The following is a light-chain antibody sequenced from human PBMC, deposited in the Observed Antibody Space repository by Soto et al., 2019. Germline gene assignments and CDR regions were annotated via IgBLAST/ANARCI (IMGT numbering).Light chain of an antibody. Sequence: EIVLTQSPGTLSLSPGERATLSCRASQSVSSYLAWYQQKPGQAPRLLIYDASNRATGIPARFSGSGSGTDFTLTISSLEPEDFAVYYCQQRGSWSLGGGTKVEIK. CDR3: QQRGSWS. CDR1: QSVSSY. CDR2: DAS. V-gene: IGKV3-11*01. J-gene: IGKJ4*01.